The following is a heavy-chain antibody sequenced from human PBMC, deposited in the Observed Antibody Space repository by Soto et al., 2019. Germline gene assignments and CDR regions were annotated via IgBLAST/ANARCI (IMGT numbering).Heavy chain of an antibody. CDR2: IYPGDSDT. D-gene: IGHD5-12*01. Sequence: GESLKISCKGSGYSFTSYWIGWVRQMPGKGLEWMGIIYPGDSDTRYSPSFQGQVTISADKSISTAYLQWSSLKASDTAMYYCARQSVEMATIFSNWGQGTLVTVSS. CDR1: GYSFTSYW. J-gene: IGHJ1*01. V-gene: IGHV5-51*01. CDR3: ARQSVEMATIFSN.